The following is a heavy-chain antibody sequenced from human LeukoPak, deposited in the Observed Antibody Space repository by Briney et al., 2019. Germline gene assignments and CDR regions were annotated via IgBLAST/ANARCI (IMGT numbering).Heavy chain of an antibody. CDR3: ARHSSVAQRLYYFDY. J-gene: IGHJ4*02. D-gene: IGHD6-19*01. CDR2: IYSGGST. CDR1: GFTVSSNY. Sequence: GGSLRLSCAASGFTVSSNYMSWVRQAPGKGLEWVSIIYSGGSTYYADSVKGRFTTSRDNSKNTLYLQMNSLRAEDTAVYYCARHSSVAQRLYYFDYWGQGTLVTVSS. V-gene: IGHV3-66*04.